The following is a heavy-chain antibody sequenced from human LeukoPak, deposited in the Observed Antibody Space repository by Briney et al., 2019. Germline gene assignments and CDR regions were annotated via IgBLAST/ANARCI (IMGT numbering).Heavy chain of an antibody. CDR3: ARESTPLRGAFDP. V-gene: IGHV3-53*04. D-gene: IGHD5-24*01. J-gene: IGHJ5*02. CDR2: IDSRDNT. Sequence: GGSLRLSCAASGFTVRNNRMSWVRQAPGKGLEWVSVIDSRDNTYHADSVKGRFTISRHTSENTLYLQMNSLRAEDTAVYYCARESTPLRGAFDPWGPGTLVTVSS. CDR1: GFTVRNNR.